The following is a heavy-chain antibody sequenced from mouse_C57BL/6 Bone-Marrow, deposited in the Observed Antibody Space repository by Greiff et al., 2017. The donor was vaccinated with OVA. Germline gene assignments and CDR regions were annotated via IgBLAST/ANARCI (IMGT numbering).Heavy chain of an antibody. Sequence: EVQGVESGPELVKPGASVKMSCKASGYTFTDYNMHWVKQSHGKSLEWIGYINPNNGGTSYNQKFKGKATLTVNKSSSTAYMEIRSLTSEDSAVYYCTSDNESYYVPFFAYWGQGALVTVSA. CDR1: GYTFTDYN. D-gene: IGHD1-1*01. V-gene: IGHV1-22*01. J-gene: IGHJ3*01. CDR3: TSDNESYYVPFFAY. CDR2: INPNNGGT.